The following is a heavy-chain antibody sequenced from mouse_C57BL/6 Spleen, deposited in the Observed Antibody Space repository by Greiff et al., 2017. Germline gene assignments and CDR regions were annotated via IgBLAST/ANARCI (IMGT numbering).Heavy chain of an antibody. CDR1: GYAFTNYL. CDR3: ARRIYYGYNWYFDV. Sequence: VQLQQSGAELVRPGTSVKVSCKASGYAFTNYLIEWVKQRPGQGLEWIGVINPGSGCTNYNETFKGKATLTADKSSSTAYMQLSSLTSEDSAVYFCARRIYYGYNWYFDVWGTGTTVTVSS. CDR2: INPGSGCT. V-gene: IGHV1-54*01. D-gene: IGHD2-2*01. J-gene: IGHJ1*03.